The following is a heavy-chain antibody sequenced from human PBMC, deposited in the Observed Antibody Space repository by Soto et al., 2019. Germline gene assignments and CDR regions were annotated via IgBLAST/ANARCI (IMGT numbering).Heavy chain of an antibody. D-gene: IGHD3-10*01. CDR2: IYPGDSDA. Sequence: XESLKLSHNCSGKTFSKYLIGVVLQTPGKGLEWMGMIYPGDSDARYSPSFEGQVTFSVDKSINTAYLQWNSLKASDTAMYYCARQGGEYNTMSDYWGQGTLVTVSS. V-gene: IGHV5-51*01. J-gene: IGHJ4*02. CDR3: ARQGGEYNTMSDY. CDR1: GKTFSKYL.